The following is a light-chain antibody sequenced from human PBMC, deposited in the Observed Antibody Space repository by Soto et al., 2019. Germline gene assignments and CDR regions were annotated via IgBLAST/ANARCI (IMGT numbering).Light chain of an antibody. V-gene: IGKV3-20*01. CDR1: RGLSSSH. CDR3: QQYGNSPWT. Sequence: EIVLTQSPGTLSMSPGERATLSCRASRGLSSSHIAWYQQKPGQAPRLLSYGVSSRATGIPDRFSGSGSGKEFTLTITRLEPEDSAVYHCQQYGNSPWTFGQGTKVEIK. J-gene: IGKJ1*01. CDR2: GVS.